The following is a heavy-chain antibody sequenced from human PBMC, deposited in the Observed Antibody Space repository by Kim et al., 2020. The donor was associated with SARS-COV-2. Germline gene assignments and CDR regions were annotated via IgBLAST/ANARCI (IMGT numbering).Heavy chain of an antibody. D-gene: IGHD2-21*01. Sequence: GGSLRLSCAASGLSFVDAWMTWVRQAPGKGLEWVARIKAKAGGGTTDYAAPVKGRFTISRDDSKNTQYLQMNSLRVEDTGTYYCAHDADSYYTFHFWGQG. CDR3: AHDADSYYTFHF. CDR1: GLSFVDAW. J-gene: IGHJ4*02. V-gene: IGHV3-15*01. CDR2: IKAKAGGGTT.